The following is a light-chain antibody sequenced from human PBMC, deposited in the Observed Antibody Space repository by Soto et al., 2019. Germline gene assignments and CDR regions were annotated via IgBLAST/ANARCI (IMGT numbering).Light chain of an antibody. CDR1: QSVSSN. J-gene: IGKJ4*01. V-gene: IGKV3-15*01. Sequence: EVVITHSPSTLSVSPVERATLSFMASQSVSSNLAWYQQKPGQAPRLLIYGASTRATGLPARFSGSGSGTEFTLTISSLQSEDFAVYYCQQYNNWPSLNFGGGTKVDIK. CDR2: GAS. CDR3: QQYNNWPSLN.